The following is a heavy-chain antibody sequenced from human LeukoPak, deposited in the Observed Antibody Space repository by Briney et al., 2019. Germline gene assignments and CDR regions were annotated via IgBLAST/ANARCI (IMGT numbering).Heavy chain of an antibody. CDR1: GFTFSSYA. Sequence: GGSLRLSCAASGFTFSSYAMSWVRQAPGKGLEWVSAISGSGGSTYYADSVKGRFTISRDNSKNTLYLQMNSLRAQDTAIYYCAKDRQWGGPFSFDPWGQGTLVTVSS. J-gene: IGHJ5*02. D-gene: IGHD6-19*01. CDR3: AKDRQWGGPFSFDP. CDR2: ISGSGGST. V-gene: IGHV3-23*01.